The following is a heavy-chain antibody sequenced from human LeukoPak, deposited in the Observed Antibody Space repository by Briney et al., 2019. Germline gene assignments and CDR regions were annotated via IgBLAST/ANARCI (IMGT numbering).Heavy chain of an antibody. CDR3: GERGCFYFCY. J-gene: IGHJ4*02. CDR1: GFTFSPYW. D-gene: IGHD2-21*01. V-gene: IGHV3-74*01. Sequence: PGGSLRLSCAASGFTFSPYWMHWVRQAPGKGLVWVSRIKGDGSITSYADSMKGRFTISRDNSKNTVYLQVNGLRVEDTAVYYFGERGCFYFCYWGQGTLVNGSS. CDR2: IKGDGSIT.